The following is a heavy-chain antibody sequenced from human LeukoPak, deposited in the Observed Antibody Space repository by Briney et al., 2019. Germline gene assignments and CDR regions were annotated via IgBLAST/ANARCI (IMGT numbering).Heavy chain of an antibody. V-gene: IGHV1-18*01. CDR2: ISTNNGYN. J-gene: IGHJ4*02. D-gene: IGHD6-19*01. CDR3: ARDEGIAVSGVNY. Sequence: ASVKVTCKASGYTFTNYNIIWLRQAPGQGLEWMGWISTNNGYNNYAQKLQGRVTMTTDTSTSTAYMGLRSLRSDDTAVYFCARDEGIAVSGVNYWGQGSLVTVSS. CDR1: GYTFTNYN.